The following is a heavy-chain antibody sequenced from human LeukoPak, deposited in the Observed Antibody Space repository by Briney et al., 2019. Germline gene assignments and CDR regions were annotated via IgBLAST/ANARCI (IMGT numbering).Heavy chain of an antibody. J-gene: IGHJ6*04. CDR2: IYHSGST. CDR1: GGSISSSNW. D-gene: IGHD6-25*01. V-gene: IGHV4-4*02. CDR3: ARDRSSSVGRNYYNGMDV. Sequence: SGTLSLTCAVSGGSISSSNWWSWVRQPPGKGLEWIGEIYHSGSTNYNPSLKSRVTISVDKSKNQFSLKLSSVTAADTAVYYCARDRSSSVGRNYYNGMDVWGKGTTVTVSS.